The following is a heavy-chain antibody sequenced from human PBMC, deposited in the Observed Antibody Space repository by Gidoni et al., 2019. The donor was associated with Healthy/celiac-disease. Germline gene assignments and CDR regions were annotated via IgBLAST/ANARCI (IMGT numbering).Heavy chain of an antibody. CDR2: ISSSSSYI. CDR3: ARDLHVDTYGMDV. J-gene: IGHJ6*02. D-gene: IGHD5-18*01. CDR1: GFTFSSYS. V-gene: IGHV3-21*01. Sequence: EVQLVESGGGLVKPGGSLRLSCAASGFTFSSYSMNWVRQAPGKGLEWVSSISSSSSYIYYADSVKGRFTISRDNAKNSLYLQMNSLRAEDTAVYYCARDLHVDTYGMDVWGQGTTVTVSS.